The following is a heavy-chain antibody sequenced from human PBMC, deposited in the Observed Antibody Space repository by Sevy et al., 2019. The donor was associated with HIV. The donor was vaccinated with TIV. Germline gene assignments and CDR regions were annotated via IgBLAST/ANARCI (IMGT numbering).Heavy chain of an antibody. CDR3: ARVRPYDSRDFDY. J-gene: IGHJ4*02. CDR1: GFTFRSYT. D-gene: IGHD3-16*01. V-gene: IGHV3-21*01. Sequence: GGSLRLSCVASGFTFRSYTMKWVRQAPGKGLECVSSISSSGSYIYYADSVKGRFTISEDDAKNSLYLQMNTLRAEDAALYYCARVRPYDSRDFDYWGQGTLVTVSS. CDR2: ISSSGSYI.